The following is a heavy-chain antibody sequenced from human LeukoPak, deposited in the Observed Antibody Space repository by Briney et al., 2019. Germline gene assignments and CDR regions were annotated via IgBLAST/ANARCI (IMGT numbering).Heavy chain of an antibody. V-gene: IGHV1-69*06. D-gene: IGHD3-10*01. CDR3: ARASTTIWFGELLPDY. Sequence: GASVKVSCKASGGTFSNYAISWVRQAPGQGLEWMGGIIPIFGTANYAQKFRGRVTITADKSTRTAYMELSSLRSEDTAVCYCARASTTIWFGELLPDYWGQGTLVTVSS. CDR1: GGTFSNYA. J-gene: IGHJ4*02. CDR2: IIPIFGTA.